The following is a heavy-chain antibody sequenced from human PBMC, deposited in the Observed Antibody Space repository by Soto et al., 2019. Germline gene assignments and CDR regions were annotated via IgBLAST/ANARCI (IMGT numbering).Heavy chain of an antibody. V-gene: IGHV3-15*07. CDR1: GFTFSNAW. D-gene: IGHD3-3*01. CDR2: IKSKTDGGTT. J-gene: IGHJ4*02. CDR3: TTDAPLGYDFWSGYCRFDY. Sequence: GGSLRLSCAASGFTFSNAWMNWVRQAPGKGLEWVGRIKSKTDGGTTDYAAPVKGRFTISRDDSKNTLYLQMNSLKTEDTAVYYCTTDAPLGYDFWSGYCRFDYWGQGTLVTVSS.